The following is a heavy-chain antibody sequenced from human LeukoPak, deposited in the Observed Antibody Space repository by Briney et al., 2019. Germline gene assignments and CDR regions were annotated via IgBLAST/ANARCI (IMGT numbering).Heavy chain of an antibody. CDR3: ALRQGSGSYLAFDI. D-gene: IGHD3-10*01. Sequence: ASVKVSCKASGGTFSSYAISWVRQAPGQGLEWMGGIIPIFGTANYAQKFQGRVTITADKSTSTAYMELSSLRSEDTAVYYCALRQGSGSYLAFDIWGQGTMVTVSS. CDR1: GGTFSSYA. V-gene: IGHV1-69*06. J-gene: IGHJ3*02. CDR2: IIPIFGTA.